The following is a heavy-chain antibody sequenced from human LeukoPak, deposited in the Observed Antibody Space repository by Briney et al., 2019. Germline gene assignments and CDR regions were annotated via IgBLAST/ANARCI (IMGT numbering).Heavy chain of an antibody. Sequence: GGSLRLSCAASGFTFSSSAMSWVRQAPGKGLEWVSAISNNGGYTYYADSVKGRFTISRDNSKNTLYLQMNSLRAEDTAVYYCAKDGLWFGELSPSDYWGQGTLVTVSS. CDR3: AKDGLWFGELSPSDY. D-gene: IGHD3-10*01. CDR1: GFTFSSSA. V-gene: IGHV3-23*01. J-gene: IGHJ4*02. CDR2: ISNNGGYT.